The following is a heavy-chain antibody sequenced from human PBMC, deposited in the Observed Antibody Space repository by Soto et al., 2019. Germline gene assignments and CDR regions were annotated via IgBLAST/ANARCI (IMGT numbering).Heavy chain of an antibody. Sequence: GGSLRLSCAASGFTFSSYAMSWVRQAPGKGLEWVSAISGSGGSTYYADSVKGRFTISRDNSKNTLYLQMNSLRAEDTAVYYCAEFRAFVYDRPGLEIWGQGTMVTVSS. D-gene: IGHD3-3*01. CDR1: GFTFSSYA. J-gene: IGHJ3*02. V-gene: IGHV3-23*01. CDR2: ISGSGGST. CDR3: AEFRAFVYDRPGLEI.